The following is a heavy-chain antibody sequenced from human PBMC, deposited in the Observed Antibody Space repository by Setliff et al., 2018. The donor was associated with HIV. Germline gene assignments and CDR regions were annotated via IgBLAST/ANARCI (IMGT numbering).Heavy chain of an antibody. V-gene: IGHV4-4*07. CDR1: GGSISSYY. J-gene: IGHJ6*03. D-gene: IGHD6-19*01. CDR2: IYSSGST. CDR3: ARGYKQWLAIDYYYYHYMDV. Sequence: SETLSLTCTVSGGSISSYYWSWIRQPAGKGLEWIGRIYSSGSTNYNPSLKSRVTMSVDTSKNQFSLKLSSVTAADTAMYYCARGYKQWLAIDYYYYHYMDVWGKGTTVTVSS.